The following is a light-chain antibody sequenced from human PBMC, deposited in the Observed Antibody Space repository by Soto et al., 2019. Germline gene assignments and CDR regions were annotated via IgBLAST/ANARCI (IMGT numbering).Light chain of an antibody. CDR3: QQRSNWPLT. Sequence: EIVLTQSPATLSLSPGERATLSCRASQSVNRNLAWYQQKAGQAPRLLLYDASNRATGIAARFSGSGSGTDFTLTISSLEPEDFAVYYCQQRSNWPLTFGGGTKVEIK. CDR1: QSVNRN. J-gene: IGKJ4*01. CDR2: DAS. V-gene: IGKV3-11*01.